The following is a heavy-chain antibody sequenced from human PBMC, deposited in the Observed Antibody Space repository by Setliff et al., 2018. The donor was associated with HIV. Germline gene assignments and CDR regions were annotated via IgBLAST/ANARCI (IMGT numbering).Heavy chain of an antibody. D-gene: IGHD6-19*01. J-gene: IGHJ4*02. CDR1: GFTFGDSV. V-gene: IGHV3-49*03. CDR3: IRPLWYNNGWTFDN. Sequence: GGSLRLSCKGSGFTFGDSVMSWFRQAPGKGLEWIGFIRSKAFGGTAEHAASVKGRFTISRDDSISVAYLQLNSLKTDDTAVYYCIRPLWYNNGWTFDNWGQGTLVTVSS. CDR2: IRSKAFGGTA.